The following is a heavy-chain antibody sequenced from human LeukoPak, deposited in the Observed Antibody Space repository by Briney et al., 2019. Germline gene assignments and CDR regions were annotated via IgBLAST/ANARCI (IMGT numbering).Heavy chain of an antibody. D-gene: IGHD6-13*01. CDR2: IHSSGGT. CDR1: RGSITSYY. J-gene: IGHJ5*02. CDR3: AREFSGATIAARVYGS. V-gene: IGHV4-4*07. Sequence: SETLSLTCTVSRGSITSYYWTYIRQPAGKGLEWIGRIHSSGGTNYSPSLKSRATMPLDASKNQFSLNLSSVTAADTAIYYCAREFSGATIAARVYGSWGQGTLVTVSP.